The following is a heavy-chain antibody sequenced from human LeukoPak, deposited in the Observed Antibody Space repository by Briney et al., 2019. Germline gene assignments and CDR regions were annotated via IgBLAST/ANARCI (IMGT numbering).Heavy chain of an antibody. V-gene: IGHV3-48*02. CDR1: GFTFSSYS. J-gene: IGHJ4*02. Sequence: GGSLRLSCAASGFTFSSYSMNWVRQAPGKGLEWVSYISSSNNTIYYADSVKGRFTISRDNSKNTLYLQMNSLRDDDTAVYYCVRGVGVSRFNYLDSWGQGTLVIVSS. CDR2: ISSSNNTI. D-gene: IGHD6-13*01. CDR3: VRGVGVSRFNYLDS.